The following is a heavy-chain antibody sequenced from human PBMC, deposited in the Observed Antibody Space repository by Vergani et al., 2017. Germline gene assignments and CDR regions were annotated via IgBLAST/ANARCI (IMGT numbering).Heavy chain of an antibody. CDR2: ISYDGSNK. Sequence: QVQLVESGGGVVQPGRSLRLSCAASGFTFSSYAMHWVRQAPGKGLEWVAVISYDGSNKYYADSVKGRFTISRDNSKNTLYLQMNSLRAEDTAVYYCARALAVAGTDYYYYMDVWGKGP. J-gene: IGHJ6*03. V-gene: IGHV3-30-3*01. D-gene: IGHD6-19*01. CDR1: GFTFSSYA. CDR3: ARALAVAGTDYYYYMDV.